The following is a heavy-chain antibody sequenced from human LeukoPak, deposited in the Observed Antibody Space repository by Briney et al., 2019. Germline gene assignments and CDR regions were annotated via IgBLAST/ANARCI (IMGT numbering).Heavy chain of an antibody. CDR2: VYPGDSDT. CDR1: GYSFSSYW. D-gene: IGHD2-2*01. CDR3: ARRHTNIDY. Sequence: GESLKISCKGSGYSFSSYWIGWVRQMPGKGLEWMGIVYPGDSDTRDSPSFQGQVTISVDQSISTAYLQWSSLKASDTAMYYCARRHTNIDYWGQGTPVTVSS. V-gene: IGHV5-51*01. J-gene: IGHJ4*02.